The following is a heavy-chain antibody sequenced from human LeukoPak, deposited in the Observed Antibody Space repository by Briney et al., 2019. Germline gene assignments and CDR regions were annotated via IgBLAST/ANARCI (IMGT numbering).Heavy chain of an antibody. D-gene: IGHD2-15*01. CDR2: IYPGDSDT. V-gene: IGHV5-51*01. J-gene: IGHJ2*01. CDR3: ARQIVYCSGGSCYGRGYFDL. CDR1: GYSFSNYW. Sequence: PGESLKISCKGSGYSFSNYWIGWVRQMPGKGLEWMGIIYPGDSDTRYSPSFQGHVTISADKSISTAYLQWSSLKASDNAMDYCARQIVYCSGGSCYGRGYFDLWGRGTLVTVSS.